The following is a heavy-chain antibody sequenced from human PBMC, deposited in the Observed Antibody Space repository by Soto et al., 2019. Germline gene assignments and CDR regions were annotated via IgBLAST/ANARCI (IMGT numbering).Heavy chain of an antibody. CDR3: ARASFQGREVAAAGTRNWYFDL. CDR1: GGPFSGYY. Sequence: QVQLQQWGAGLLKPSETLSLTCAVYGGPFSGYYWSWIRQPPGKGLEWIGEINHSGSTNYNPSLKSRVTISVDTSKNQFSLKLSSVTAADTAVYYCARASFQGREVAAAGTRNWYFDLWGRGTLVTVSS. D-gene: IGHD6-13*01. V-gene: IGHV4-34*01. CDR2: INHSGST. J-gene: IGHJ2*01.